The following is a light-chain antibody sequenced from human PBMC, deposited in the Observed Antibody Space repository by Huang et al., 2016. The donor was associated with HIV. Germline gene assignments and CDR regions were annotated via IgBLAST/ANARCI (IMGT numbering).Light chain of an antibody. Sequence: VVMTQSPLSLPVPPGEPASIPCRSSQSFRHRNGLNYLAWYLQKPGQCPQLLIHLSSSRASGVPDRFSGGGAGTDVSLNISRVEAEDAGIYYCMEALQTPYTFGQGTKLEI. CDR2: LSS. V-gene: IGKV2-28*01. J-gene: IGKJ2*01. CDR3: MEALQTPYT. CDR1: QSFRHRNGLNY.